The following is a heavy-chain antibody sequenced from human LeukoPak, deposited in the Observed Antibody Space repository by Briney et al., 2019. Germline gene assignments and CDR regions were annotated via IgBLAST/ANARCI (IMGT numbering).Heavy chain of an antibody. CDR3: ASLYCSSTSCYLFDY. Sequence: GGSLRLSCAASGFTFSSYSMNWVRQAPGKGLEWVSSISSSSSYIYYADSVKGRFTISRDNAKNSLYLQMNSLRAEDTAVYYCASLYCSSTSCYLFDYWGQGTLVTVSS. D-gene: IGHD2-2*01. V-gene: IGHV3-21*01. J-gene: IGHJ4*02. CDR1: GFTFSSYS. CDR2: ISSSSSYI.